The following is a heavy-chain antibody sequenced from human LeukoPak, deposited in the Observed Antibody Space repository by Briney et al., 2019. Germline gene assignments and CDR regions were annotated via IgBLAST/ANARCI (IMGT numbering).Heavy chain of an antibody. Sequence: ASVKVSCKASGGTFSSYAISWVRQAPGQGLEWMGWINPNSGGTNYAQKFQGRVTMTKNTSISTAYMELTRLRSDDTAVYYCARGSGGGSTNCQRCRLFDYWGQGTLVTVSS. CDR1: GGTFSSYA. J-gene: IGHJ4*02. V-gene: IGHV1-2*02. CDR2: INPNSGGT. D-gene: IGHD2-15*01. CDR3: ARGSGGGSTNCQRCRLFDY.